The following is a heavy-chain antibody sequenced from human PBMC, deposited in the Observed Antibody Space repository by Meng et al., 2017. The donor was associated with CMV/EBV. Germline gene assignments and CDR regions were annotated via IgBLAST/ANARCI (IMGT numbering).Heavy chain of an antibody. J-gene: IGHJ4*02. V-gene: IGHV1-69*02. CDR1: GGTFSSYT. CDR3: ARAYSSSWPDY. CDR2: IIPILGIG. Sequence: SVKVSCKASGGTFSSYTISWVRQAPGQGLEWMGRIIPILGIGNYAQKFQGRVTITADKSTSTAYMELSSLRSEDTAVYYCARAYSSSWPDYWGQGTLVTVSS. D-gene: IGHD6-13*01.